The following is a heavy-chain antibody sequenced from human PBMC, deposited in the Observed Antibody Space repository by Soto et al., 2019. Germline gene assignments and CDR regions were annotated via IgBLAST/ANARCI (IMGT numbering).Heavy chain of an antibody. J-gene: IGHJ4*02. Sequence: SETLSLTCAVYGGSFSGYYWSWIRQPPGKWLEWIGEINHSGSTNYNPSLKSRVTISVDTSKNQFSLKLSSVTAADTAVYYCARYPRAVLALPRAGDYFDYWGQGTLVTVSS. CDR3: ARYPRAVLALPRAGDYFDY. CDR2: INHSGST. V-gene: IGHV4-34*01. D-gene: IGHD1-7*01. CDR1: GGSFSGYY.